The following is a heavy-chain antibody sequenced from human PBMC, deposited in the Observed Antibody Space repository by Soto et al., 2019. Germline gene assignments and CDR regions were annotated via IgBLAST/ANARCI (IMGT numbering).Heavy chain of an antibody. J-gene: IGHJ4*02. V-gene: IGHV3-21*01. D-gene: IGHD3-22*01. CDR1: GFTFSSYS. CDR3: ARVYDSSGYYFTLDY. CDR2: ISSSSSYI. Sequence: GGSLRLSCAASGFTFSSYSMNWVRQAPGKGLEWVSSISSSSSYIYYADSVKGRFTISRDNAKNSLYLQMNSLRAEDTAVYYCARVYDSSGYYFTLDYWGQGTLVTVSS.